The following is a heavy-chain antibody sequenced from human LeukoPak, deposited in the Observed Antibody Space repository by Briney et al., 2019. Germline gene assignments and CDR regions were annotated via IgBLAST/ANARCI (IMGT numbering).Heavy chain of an antibody. D-gene: IGHD3-9*01. CDR3: ARGVKYNDILTGYPLPGMDV. CDR2: VYYSGST. Sequence: SETLSLTCTVSGGSISSSSYYWSWIRQPPGKGQEWVGYVYYSGSTNYNPSLKSRVTISVDTSRNQFSLSLNSVTAADTAMYYCARGVKYNDILTGYPLPGMDVWGQGTTVTVSS. V-gene: IGHV4-61*01. J-gene: IGHJ6*02. CDR1: GGSISSSSYY.